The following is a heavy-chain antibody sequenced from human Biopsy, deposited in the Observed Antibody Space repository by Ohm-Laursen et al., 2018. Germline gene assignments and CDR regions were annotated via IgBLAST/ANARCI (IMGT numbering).Heavy chain of an antibody. D-gene: IGHD6-19*01. Sequence: SQTLSLTCTVSGGSISSYYWSWIRQPPGQGLEWIGGIYYSGSTNYNPSLKSRVTISVDTSKNQFSLKLSSVTAADTAVYYCTRDSGQWLVGDFYYYGMGVWGQGTTVTVSS. CDR3: TRDSGQWLVGDFYYYGMGV. CDR1: GGSISSYY. CDR2: IYYSGST. V-gene: IGHV4-59*01. J-gene: IGHJ6*02.